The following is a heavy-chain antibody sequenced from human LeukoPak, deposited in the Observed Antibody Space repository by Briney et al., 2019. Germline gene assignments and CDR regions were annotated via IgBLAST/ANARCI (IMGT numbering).Heavy chain of an antibody. Sequence: PGGSLRLSCAGSGFTFSSYWMHWVRQAPGKGLVWVSRINNDGDRTTYADSVKGRFTISRDNAKNTLYLQMNSLRAEDTAVYYCASHILGYSSSWLGYWGQGTLVTVSS. J-gene: IGHJ4*02. CDR2: INNDGDRT. CDR1: GFTFSSYW. D-gene: IGHD6-13*01. V-gene: IGHV3-74*01. CDR3: ASHILGYSSSWLGY.